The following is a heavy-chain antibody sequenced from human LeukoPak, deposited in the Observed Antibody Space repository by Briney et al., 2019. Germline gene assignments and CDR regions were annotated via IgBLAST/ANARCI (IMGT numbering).Heavy chain of an antibody. J-gene: IGHJ4*02. Sequence: GGSLRLSCAASGFTFDDYAMHWVRQAPGKGLEWVSGISWNSGSIGYADSVKGRFTISRDNAKNSLYLQMNSLRAEDMALYYCAKGSQSSSSGSLDYWGQGTLVTVSS. CDR1: GFTFDDYA. V-gene: IGHV3-9*03. CDR2: ISWNSGSI. CDR3: AKGSQSSSSGSLDY. D-gene: IGHD6-6*01.